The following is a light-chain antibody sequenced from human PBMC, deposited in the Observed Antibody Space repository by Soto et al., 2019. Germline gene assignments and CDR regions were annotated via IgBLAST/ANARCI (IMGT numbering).Light chain of an antibody. CDR2: ATS. CDR1: QGVSNY. CDR3: LQHNIYPWT. J-gene: IGKJ1*01. Sequence: DILMTQSPSALSASLGDRVTLTCRASQGVSNYLAWFQQKPGQVPERLIYATSSMQSGIPSRFSGSGSGTEFTLTISSLQPEDSATYYCLQHNIYPWTFGQGTKVEI. V-gene: IGKV1-17*03.